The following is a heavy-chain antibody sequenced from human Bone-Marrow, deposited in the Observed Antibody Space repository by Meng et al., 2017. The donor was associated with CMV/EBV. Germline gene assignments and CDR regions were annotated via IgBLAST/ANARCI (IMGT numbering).Heavy chain of an antibody. J-gene: IGHJ6*02. Sequence: GESLKISCAASGFTFDDYGMSWVRQAPGKGLEWVSLISWDGGSTYYADSVKGRFTISRDNSKNSLYLQMNSLRTEDTALYYCAKDSAPRSRDMFYYYGMDVWGQGTTVTVSS. CDR2: ISWDGGST. CDR3: AKDSAPRSRDMFYYYGMDV. V-gene: IGHV3-43*01. CDR1: GFTFDDYG. D-gene: IGHD2-15*01.